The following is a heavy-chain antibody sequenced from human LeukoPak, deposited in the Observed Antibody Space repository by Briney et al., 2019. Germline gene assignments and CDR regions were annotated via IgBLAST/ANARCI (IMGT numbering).Heavy chain of an antibody. V-gene: IGHV3-74*01. CDR2: INPNGITT. J-gene: IGHJ4*02. D-gene: IGHD1-26*01. CDR1: GFIFRNYW. Sequence: GGSLRLSCAASGFIFRNYWMHWVRQAPGKGLVWVARINPNGITTTYTDSVRGRFTISRDNAKNTLYLQMNSLRAEDTAMYYCARSMRRGSYDSWGQGALVTVSS. CDR3: ARSMRRGSYDS.